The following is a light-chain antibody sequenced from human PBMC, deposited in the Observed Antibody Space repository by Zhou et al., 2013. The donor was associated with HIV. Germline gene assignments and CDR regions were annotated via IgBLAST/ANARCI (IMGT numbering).Light chain of an antibody. Sequence: DIQMTQSPSSVSASVGDRVTITCRASQGIDNWLGWYQRKAGKAPKLLIFGASNLHVGVPSRFSGSGSGTDFTLTISSLQPEDFATYFCQQANSLPFTFGPGTTVDV. CDR1: QGIDNW. J-gene: IGKJ3*01. V-gene: IGKV1-12*01. CDR3: QQANSLPFT. CDR2: GAS.